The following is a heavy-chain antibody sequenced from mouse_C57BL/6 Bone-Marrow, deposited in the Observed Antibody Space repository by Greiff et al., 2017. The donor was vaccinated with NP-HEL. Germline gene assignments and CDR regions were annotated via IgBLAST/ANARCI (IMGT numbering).Heavy chain of an antibody. V-gene: IGHV5-4*01. Sequence: EVQRVESGGGLVKPGGSLKLSCAASGFTFSSYAMSWVRQTPEKRLEWVATISDGGSYTYYPDNVKGRFTISRDNAKNNLYLQMSHLKSEDTAMYYCARDSYGLGWYFDVWGTGTTVTVSS. CDR1: GFTFSSYA. J-gene: IGHJ1*03. CDR3: ARDSYGLGWYFDV. CDR2: ISDGGSYT. D-gene: IGHD1-2*01.